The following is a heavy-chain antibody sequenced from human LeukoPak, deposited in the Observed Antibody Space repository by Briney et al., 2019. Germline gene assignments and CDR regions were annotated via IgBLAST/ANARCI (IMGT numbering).Heavy chain of an antibody. Sequence: SETLSLTCTVSGGSISSGDYYWSWIRQPPGKGLEWIGYIYYSGSTYYNPSLKSRVTISVDTSKNQFSLKLSSVTAADTAVYYCARGLERYYYDSSGYPPFDYWGQGTLVTASS. CDR2: IYYSGST. CDR3: ARGLERYYYDSSGYPPFDY. J-gene: IGHJ4*02. V-gene: IGHV4-30-4*01. CDR1: GGSISSGDYY. D-gene: IGHD3-22*01.